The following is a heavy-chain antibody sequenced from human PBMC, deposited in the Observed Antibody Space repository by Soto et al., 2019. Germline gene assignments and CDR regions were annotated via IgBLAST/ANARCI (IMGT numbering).Heavy chain of an antibody. CDR1: GGSISSGGYY. D-gene: IGHD2-15*01. Sequence: SETLSVTCTVSGGSISSGGYYWSWIRQHPGKGLEWIGYIYYSGSTYYNPSLKSRVTISVDTSKNQFSLKLSSVTAADTAVYYCARGGLGYCSGGSCYSAELSRYYYGMDVWGQGPTVTVSS. J-gene: IGHJ6*02. CDR3: ARGGLGYCSGGSCYSAELSRYYYGMDV. V-gene: IGHV4-31*03. CDR2: IYYSGST.